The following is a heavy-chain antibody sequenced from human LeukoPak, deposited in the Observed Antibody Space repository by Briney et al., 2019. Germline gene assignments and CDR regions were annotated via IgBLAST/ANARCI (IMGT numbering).Heavy chain of an antibody. CDR1: GGSFSGYY. Sequence: PSETLSLTCAVYGGSFSGYYWSWIRQPPGKGLDWIGEINHSGSTNYNPSLKSRVTISVDTSKNQFSLKLSSVTAADTAVYYCARGPVVVPAAMRVRWFDPWGQGTLVTVSS. J-gene: IGHJ5*02. D-gene: IGHD2-2*01. V-gene: IGHV4-34*01. CDR2: INHSGST. CDR3: ARGPVVVPAAMRVRWFDP.